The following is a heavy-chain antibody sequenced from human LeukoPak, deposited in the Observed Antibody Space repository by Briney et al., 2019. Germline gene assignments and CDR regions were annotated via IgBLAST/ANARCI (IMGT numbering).Heavy chain of an antibody. CDR1: GYTFTIYG. J-gene: IGHJ3*02. V-gene: IGHV1-18*01. D-gene: IGHD1-7*01. CDR3: ARDPYNWNYWHRAFDI. Sequence: GASVTVSFTASGYTFTIYGISWVRQAPGQGLEWMGWISAYNGKTNYAQKLQGRVTMTTDTSTSTAYMELRSLRSDDTAVYYCARDPYNWNYWHRAFDIWGQGTMVTVSS. CDR2: ISAYNGKT.